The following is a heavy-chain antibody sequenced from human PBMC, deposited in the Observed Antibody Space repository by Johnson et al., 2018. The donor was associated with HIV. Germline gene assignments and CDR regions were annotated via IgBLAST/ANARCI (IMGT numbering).Heavy chain of an antibody. D-gene: IGHD3-10*01. Sequence: QVQLVESGGGLVQPGGSLRLSCAASGFTFSSYAMHWVRQAPGKGLEWVAVISYDGSNKYYADSVKGRFTISRDNSKNTLYLQMNSLRAEDTAVYYCATGNYYGSGSYAGYSAAFDIWGQGTMVTVSS. V-gene: IGHV3-30-3*01. CDR2: ISYDGSNK. CDR3: ATGNYYGSGSYAGYSAAFDI. J-gene: IGHJ3*02. CDR1: GFTFSSYA.